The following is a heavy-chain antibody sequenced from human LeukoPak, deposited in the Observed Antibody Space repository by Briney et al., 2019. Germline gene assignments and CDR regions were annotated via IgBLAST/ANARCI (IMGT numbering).Heavy chain of an antibody. CDR1: GGTFSSYA. CDR2: IIPIFGTA. Sequence: SVKVSCKASGGTFSSYAISWVRQAPGQGLEWMGGIIPIFGTANYAQKFQGRVTITTDESTSTAYMELSSLRSEDTAVYYCARGRSSTRLLWTPFDYWGQGTLVTVSS. V-gene: IGHV1-69*05. J-gene: IGHJ4*02. CDR3: ARGRSSTRLLWTPFDY. D-gene: IGHD2-2*01.